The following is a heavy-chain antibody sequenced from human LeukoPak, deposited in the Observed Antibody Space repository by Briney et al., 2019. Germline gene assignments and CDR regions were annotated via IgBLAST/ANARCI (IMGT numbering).Heavy chain of an antibody. D-gene: IGHD3-22*01. CDR1: GGSISSSSYY. Sequence: PSETLSLTCTVSGGSISSSSYYWGWIRQPPGKGLEWIESIYYSGSTYYNPSLKSRVTISVDTSKNQFSLKLSSVTAADTAVYYCARDTRLYYYDSSGYYGYWGQGTLVTVSS. V-gene: IGHV4-39*07. CDR2: IYYSGST. CDR3: ARDTRLYYYDSSGYYGY. J-gene: IGHJ4*02.